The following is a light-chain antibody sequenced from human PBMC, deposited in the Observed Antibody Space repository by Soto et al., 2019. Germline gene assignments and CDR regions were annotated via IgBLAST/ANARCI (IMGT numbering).Light chain of an antibody. V-gene: IGLV2-14*01. CDR1: RNDISAYDS. CDR2: EVS. J-gene: IGLJ3*02. CDR3: SSYTRGSTLV. Sequence: QSVLTQPASVSGSPGQSITISCTGSRNDISAYDSVSWYQQHPDKAPKLIIYEVSNRPSGVSNRFSGSKSGNTASLTISGLQAHDEADYYCSSYTRGSTLVFGGGTKLTVL.